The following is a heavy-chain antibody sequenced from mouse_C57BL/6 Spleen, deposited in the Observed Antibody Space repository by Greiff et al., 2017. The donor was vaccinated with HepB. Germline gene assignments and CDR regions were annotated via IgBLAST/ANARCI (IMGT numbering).Heavy chain of an antibody. Sequence: QVQLQQSGAELVKPGASVKLSCKASGYTFTSYWMHWVKQRPGQGLEWIGMIHPNSGSTNYNEKFKSKATLTVDKSSSTAYMQLSSLTSEDSAVYYCAKGGYGSSPHFDVWGTGTTVTVSS. D-gene: IGHD1-1*01. CDR1: GYTFTSYW. J-gene: IGHJ1*03. V-gene: IGHV1-64*01. CDR3: AKGGYGSSPHFDV. CDR2: IHPNSGST.